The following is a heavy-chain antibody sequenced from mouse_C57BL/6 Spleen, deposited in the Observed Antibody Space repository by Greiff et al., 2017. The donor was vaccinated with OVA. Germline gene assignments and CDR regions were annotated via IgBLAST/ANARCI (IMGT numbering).Heavy chain of an antibody. CDR3: ARLRGNYPYFDY. J-gene: IGHJ2*01. Sequence: QVQLQQSGAELVKPGASVKISCKASGYAFSSYWMNWVKQRPGKGLEWIGQIYPGDGDTNYNGKFKGKATLTADKSSSTAYMQLSSLTSEDSAVYFCARLRGNYPYFDYWGQGTTLTVSS. CDR1: GYAFSSYW. V-gene: IGHV1-80*01. CDR2: IYPGDGDT. D-gene: IGHD2-1*01.